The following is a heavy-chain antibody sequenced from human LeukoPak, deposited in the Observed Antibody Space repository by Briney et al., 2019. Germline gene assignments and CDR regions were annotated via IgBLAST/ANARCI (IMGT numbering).Heavy chain of an antibody. Sequence: GVSLRLSCAASGFTLNNYAMNWVRQAPGKGLEGVSSMSGGGGSTYYADSAEGRFTISRDNSQNTLYLQMNTLRAEDTAVYYCARDYADYVGFFFFDYWGQGTLVTVSS. J-gene: IGHJ4*02. CDR3: ARDYADYVGFFFFDY. V-gene: IGHV3-23*01. CDR2: MSGGGGST. D-gene: IGHD4-17*01. CDR1: GFTLNNYA.